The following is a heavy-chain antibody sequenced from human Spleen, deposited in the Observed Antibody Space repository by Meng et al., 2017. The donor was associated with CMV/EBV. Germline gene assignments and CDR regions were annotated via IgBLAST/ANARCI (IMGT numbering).Heavy chain of an antibody. V-gene: IGHV3-21*01. D-gene: IGHD2-2*01. J-gene: IGHJ4*02. CDR1: FHFNSYS. CDR3: ARDRSACSTSRYYFDS. Sequence: FHFNSYSMNWVRQAPGKGLEWVSSISSGSDYIYYADSVKGRFTISRDNAKSSLYLQMNSLRAEDTAVYYCARDRSACSTSRYYFDSWGQGTLVTVSS. CDR2: ISSGSDYI.